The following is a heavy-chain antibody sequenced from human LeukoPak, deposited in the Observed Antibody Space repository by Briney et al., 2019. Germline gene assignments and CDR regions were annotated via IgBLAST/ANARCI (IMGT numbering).Heavy chain of an antibody. V-gene: IGHV1-2*02. J-gene: IGHJ3*02. CDR2: INPNSGGT. D-gene: IGHD1-26*01. CDR3: ARLNLGATRGRFDAFDI. Sequence: ASVKVSCKASGYTFTGYYMHWVRQAPGQGLEWMGWINPNSGGTNYAQKFQGRVTMTRDTSISTAYMELSRLRSDDTAVYYCARLNLGATRGRFDAFDIWGQGTMVTVSS. CDR1: GYTFTGYY.